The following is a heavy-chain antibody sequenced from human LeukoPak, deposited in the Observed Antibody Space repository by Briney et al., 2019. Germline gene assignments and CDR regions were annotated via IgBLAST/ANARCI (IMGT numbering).Heavy chain of an antibody. CDR3: AASKRSYDFWTGFPSDF. CDR2: IIVDSGNT. J-gene: IGHJ4*02. D-gene: IGHD3-3*01. V-gene: IGHV1-58*02. CDR1: GFTFRNSA. Sequence: ASVKVSCKASGFTFRNSAIQWVRQAPGQRLEWIGWIIVDSGNTRFAQKFQQRVSFTRDVSTGTAYMQLSSLRSEDTALYYCAASKRSYDFWTGFPSDFWGPGTLATVSS.